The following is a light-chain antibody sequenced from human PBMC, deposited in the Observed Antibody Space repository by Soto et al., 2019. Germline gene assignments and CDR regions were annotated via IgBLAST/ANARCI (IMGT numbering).Light chain of an antibody. CDR3: NSYRRGGTYV. CDR1: SSDVGGYNY. J-gene: IGLJ1*01. V-gene: IGLV2-14*03. CDR2: DVS. Sequence: QSALTQAASVSGSPGQSITISCTGTSSDVGGYNYVSWYQQYPGKAPKLMIYDVSSRPSGVSNRFSGSKSDNTASQTISGLQAEDEADYYCNSYRRGGTYVFGTGTKVTVL.